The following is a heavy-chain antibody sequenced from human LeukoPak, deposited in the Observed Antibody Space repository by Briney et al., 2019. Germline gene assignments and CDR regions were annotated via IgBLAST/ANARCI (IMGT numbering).Heavy chain of an antibody. V-gene: IGHV1-8*03. Sequence: ASVKASCKASGYTFTDYYINWVRQAPGQGLEWMGWMSPESGDTGYAHKFQGRVSITRNTSITTAYMELRSLRFEDTAIYYCARARLRNGYNWFDPWGQGTLVSVSS. CDR1: GYTFTDYY. CDR2: MSPESGDT. CDR3: ARARLRNGYNWFDP. J-gene: IGHJ5*02. D-gene: IGHD3-3*01.